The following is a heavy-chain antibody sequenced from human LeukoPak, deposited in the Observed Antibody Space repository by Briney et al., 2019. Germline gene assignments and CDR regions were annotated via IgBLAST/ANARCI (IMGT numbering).Heavy chain of an antibody. J-gene: IGHJ5*02. CDR2: VRYDGSNK. Sequence: GGSLRLSCAASGFTFSSYGMHWVRQAPGKGLEWVACVRYDGSNKYYTDSVKGRFTISRDNSKNTLYLQLNSLRAEDTAVYYCAKRLETTVVTPSWFDPWGQGTLVTVSS. CDR3: AKRLETTVVTPSWFDP. V-gene: IGHV3-30*02. D-gene: IGHD4-23*01. CDR1: GFTFSSYG.